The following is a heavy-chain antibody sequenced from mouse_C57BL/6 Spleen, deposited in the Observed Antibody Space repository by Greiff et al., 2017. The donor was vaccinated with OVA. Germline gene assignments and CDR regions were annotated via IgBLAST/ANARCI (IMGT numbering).Heavy chain of an antibody. J-gene: IGHJ3*01. CDR1: GYTFTSYW. CDR3: ARKLGPAWFAY. V-gene: IGHV1-64*01. D-gene: IGHD4-1*01. CDR2: IHPNSGST. Sequence: QVQLQQPGAALVKPGASVKLSCKASGYTFTSYWMHWVKQRPGQGLEWIGMIHPNSGSTNYNEKFKSKATLTVDKSSSTAYMQLSSLTSEDSAVYYCARKLGPAWFAYWGQGTLVTVSA.